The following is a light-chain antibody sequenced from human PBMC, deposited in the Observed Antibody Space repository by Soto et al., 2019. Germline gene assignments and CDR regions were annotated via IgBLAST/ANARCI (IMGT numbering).Light chain of an antibody. Sequence: EIVLTQSPGTLSLSPGERATLSCRASQSVSSSYLAWYQQKPGQAPRLLIYGSSSRATGIPDRFSGSGSGTDCTLTISRLEPEEFAVYYWQQYGSSPVTCGQGTKVEIK. CDR3: QQYGSSPVT. CDR1: QSVSSSY. CDR2: GSS. J-gene: IGKJ1*01. V-gene: IGKV3-20*01.